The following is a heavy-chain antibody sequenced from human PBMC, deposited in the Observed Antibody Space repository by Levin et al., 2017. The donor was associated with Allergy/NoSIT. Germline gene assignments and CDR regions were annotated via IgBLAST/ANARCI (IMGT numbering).Heavy chain of an antibody. CDR2: IIPILGIA. CDR3: ARDRKAAAIFRYNWFDP. CDR1: GGTFSSYT. D-gene: IGHD2-2*01. Sequence: GASVKVSCKASGGTFSSYTISWVRQAPGQGLEWMGRIIPILGIANYAQKFQGRVTITADKSTSTAYMELSSLRSEDTAVYYCARDRKAAAIFRYNWFDPWGQGTLVTVSS. V-gene: IGHV1-69*04. J-gene: IGHJ5*02.